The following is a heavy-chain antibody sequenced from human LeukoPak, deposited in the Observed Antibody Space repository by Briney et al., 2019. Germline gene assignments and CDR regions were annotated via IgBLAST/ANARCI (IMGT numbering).Heavy chain of an antibody. Sequence: PSETLSLTCSVSGGSVSSYYWTWVRQSAEKGLEWIGRILTSGTTNFNPSLKSRVTMSVDTSKNQFSLKLSPVTAADTAVYYCATDRYYYMDVWGKGTTVTVSS. J-gene: IGHJ6*03. CDR3: ATDRYYYMDV. CDR1: GGSVSSYY. V-gene: IGHV4-4*07. CDR2: ILTSGTT.